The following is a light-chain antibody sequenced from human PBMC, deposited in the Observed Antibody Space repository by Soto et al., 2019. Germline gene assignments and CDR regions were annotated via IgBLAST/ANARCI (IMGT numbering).Light chain of an antibody. Sequence: SALTQPASVSGSPGQSITISCTGTSSDVGGYNYISWYRQHPGKAPKLIIYDVSNRPSGVSNRFSGSKSGNTASLTISGPLAEEEALFSCGSYTRRTTRVFGTGTK. V-gene: IGLV2-14*01. CDR3: GSYTRRTTRV. J-gene: IGLJ1*01. CDR2: DVS. CDR1: SSDVGGYNY.